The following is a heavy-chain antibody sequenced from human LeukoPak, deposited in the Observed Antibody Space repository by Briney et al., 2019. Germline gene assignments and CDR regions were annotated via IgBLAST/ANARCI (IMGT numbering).Heavy chain of an antibody. V-gene: IGHV3-30*04. J-gene: IGHJ4*02. CDR2: ISYDGSNK. D-gene: IGHD3-9*01. CDR3: ARDSIGENYDILTGYYTGGFDY. CDR1: GFTFSSYA. Sequence: GGSLRLSCAASGFTFSSYAMHWVRQAPGKGLEWGAVISYDGSNKYYADSVKGRFTISRDNSKNTLYLQMNSLRAEDTAVYYCARDSIGENYDILTGYYTGGFDYWGQGTLVTVSS.